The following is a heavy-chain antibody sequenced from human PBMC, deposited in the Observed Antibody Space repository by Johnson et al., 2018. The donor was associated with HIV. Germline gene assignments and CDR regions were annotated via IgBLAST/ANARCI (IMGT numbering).Heavy chain of an antibody. V-gene: IGHV3-15*01. CDR2: IKSKTDGGTT. J-gene: IGHJ3*02. CDR1: GFTFSDHY. CDR3: TTEGDAFDI. Sequence: EVQLVESGGGLVKPGGSLRLSCVGSGFTFSDHYMSWVRQAPGKGLEWVGRIKSKTDGGTTDYAAPVKGRFTISRDDSRNMLSLQMNSLKTEDTAVYYCTTEGDAFDIWGQGTMVTVSS.